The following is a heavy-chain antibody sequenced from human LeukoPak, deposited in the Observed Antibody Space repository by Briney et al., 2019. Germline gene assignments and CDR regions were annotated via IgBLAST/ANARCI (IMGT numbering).Heavy chain of an antibody. V-gene: IGHV3-30*18. CDR1: GFTFSNFA. CDR2: ISYDGSNK. Sequence: GGSLRLSCAASGFTFSNFAMHWVRQAPGKGLEWVAVISYDGSNKYYADSVKGRFTISRDNSKNTLYLQMNSLRAEDTAVYYCAKGGVRIVGATVDYWGQGTLVTVSS. D-gene: IGHD1-26*01. CDR3: AKGGVRIVGATVDY. J-gene: IGHJ4*02.